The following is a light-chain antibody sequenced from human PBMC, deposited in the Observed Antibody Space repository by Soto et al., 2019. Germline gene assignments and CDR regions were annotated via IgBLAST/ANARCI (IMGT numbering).Light chain of an antibody. J-gene: IGKJ5*01. V-gene: IGKV1-5*03. Sequence: DIQMTQSPSTLSASVGDRVTITCRASQSISHFLAWYQQKPGKAPKLLIYKASSLESGVPSRFSGSGSGTEFTLTINSLQADDFATYYCQQHNSFSITFGQGTRLEIK. CDR2: KAS. CDR1: QSISHF. CDR3: QQHNSFSIT.